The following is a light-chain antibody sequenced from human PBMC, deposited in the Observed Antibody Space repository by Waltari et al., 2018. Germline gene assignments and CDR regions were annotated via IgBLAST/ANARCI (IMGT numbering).Light chain of an antibody. CDR1: QRVVSRY. CDR3: QQYDSSPIT. V-gene: IGKV3-20*01. CDR2: GAS. J-gene: IGKJ5*01. Sequence: DIVWTQSPGTLSLSPGERATLSCRASQRVVSRYLAWYQQKPGQAPRLLLHGASSRATGIPDRFSGSGSGTDFTLIISRLEPEDFAVYYCQQYDSSPITFGQGTRLEIK.